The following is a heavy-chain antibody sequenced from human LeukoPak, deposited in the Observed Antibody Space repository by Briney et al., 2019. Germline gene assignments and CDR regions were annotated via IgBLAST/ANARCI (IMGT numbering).Heavy chain of an antibody. CDR1: GYTFTSYY. J-gene: IGHJ1*01. Sequence: GASVKVSCKASGYTFTSYYMHWVRQAPEQGLEWMGIINPSGGSTSYAQKFQGRVTMTRDTSTSTVYMELSSLRSEDTAVYYCARSSGAAGGPTAAGTDFQHWGQGILVTVSS. CDR2: INPSGGST. V-gene: IGHV1-46*01. CDR3: ARSSGAAGGPTAAGTDFQH. D-gene: IGHD6-13*01.